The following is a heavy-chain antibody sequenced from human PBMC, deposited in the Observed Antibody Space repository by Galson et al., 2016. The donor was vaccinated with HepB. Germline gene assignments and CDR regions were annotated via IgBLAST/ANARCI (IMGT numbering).Heavy chain of an antibody. V-gene: IGHV3-23*01. CDR2: ISGYGGST. Sequence: SLRLSCAASGFTFSSYAMTWVRQAPGKGLEWVSDISGYGGSTHYADSVKGRFTISRENSRNTLYLQMHSLRAEDTAVYYCAKERVRDTMMVADMDVWGKGTTVSVSS. J-gene: IGHJ6*03. CDR3: AKERVRDTMMVADMDV. D-gene: IGHD3-22*01. CDR1: GFTFSSYA.